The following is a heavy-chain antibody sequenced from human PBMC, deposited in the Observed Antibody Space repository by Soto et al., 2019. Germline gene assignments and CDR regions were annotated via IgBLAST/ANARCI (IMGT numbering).Heavy chain of an antibody. CDR1: GFTVSSNY. J-gene: IGHJ4*02. CDR3: ATAKLLLPWLFDY. V-gene: IGHV3-66*01. CDR2: IYSGGST. Sequence: PGGSLRLSCAASGFTVSSNYMSWVRQAPGKGLEWVSVIYSGGSTYYADSVKGRFNISRDDSKNTLFLQMNSLRAEDTAVYYCATAKLLLPWLFDYWGQGTLVTVSS. D-gene: IGHD2-15*01.